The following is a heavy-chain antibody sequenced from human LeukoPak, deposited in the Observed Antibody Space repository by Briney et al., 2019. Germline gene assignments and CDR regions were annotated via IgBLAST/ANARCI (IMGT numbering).Heavy chain of an antibody. CDR1: GFTFDDYG. Sequence: PGGSLRLSCAASGFTFDDYGMSWVRHATGKGLEWVSGINWNGGSTGYADSVKGRFTISRDNAKNSLYLQMNSLRADDTALYYCASLGDGYNFSPDYWGQGTLVTVSS. V-gene: IGHV3-20*04. CDR2: INWNGGST. D-gene: IGHD5-24*01. J-gene: IGHJ4*02. CDR3: ASLGDGYNFSPDY.